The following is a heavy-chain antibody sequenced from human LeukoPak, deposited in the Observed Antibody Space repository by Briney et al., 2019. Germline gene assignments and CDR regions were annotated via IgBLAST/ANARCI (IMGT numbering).Heavy chain of an antibody. Sequence: PGGSLRLSCAASGFTFRSYWMSWVREAPGKGLEWGANIKEDGSDKYYVDSVKGRFTISRDNDKNSLYLQMNSLRVEDTAVYYCARDDGIRTVDYWGQGALVTVSS. CDR2: IKEDGSDK. J-gene: IGHJ4*02. V-gene: IGHV3-7*03. D-gene: IGHD5-18*01. CDR1: GFTFRSYW. CDR3: ARDDGIRTVDY.